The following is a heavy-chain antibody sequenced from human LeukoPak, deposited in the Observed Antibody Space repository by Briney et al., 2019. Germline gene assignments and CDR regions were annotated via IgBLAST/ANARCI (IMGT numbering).Heavy chain of an antibody. V-gene: IGHV3-21*01. CDR1: GFTFSSYG. D-gene: IGHD6-13*01. CDR2: ITGRGENI. Sequence: PGRSLRLSCAASGFTFSSYGMSWVRQAPGKGLEWVSGITGRGENIYYAGSVKGRFTISRDNAKNSLYLQMNSLRAEDTAVYYCARVAGYSSKLGYYYYMDVWGKGTTVTVSS. J-gene: IGHJ6*03. CDR3: ARVAGYSSKLGYYYYMDV.